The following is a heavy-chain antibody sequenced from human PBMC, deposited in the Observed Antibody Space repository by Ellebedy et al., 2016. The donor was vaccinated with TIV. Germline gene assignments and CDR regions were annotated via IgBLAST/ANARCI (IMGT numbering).Heavy chain of an antibody. CDR3: ARGLEYQLLSGGMDV. Sequence: AASVKVSCKASAGTFSSYAISWVRQAPGQGLVWMGAIIPIFGTANYAQKFQGRVTITADESTSTAYMELSSLRSEDTAVYYCARGLEYQLLSGGMDVWGQGTTVTVPS. D-gene: IGHD2-2*01. J-gene: IGHJ6*02. CDR2: IIPIFGTA. CDR1: AGTFSSYA. V-gene: IGHV1-69*13.